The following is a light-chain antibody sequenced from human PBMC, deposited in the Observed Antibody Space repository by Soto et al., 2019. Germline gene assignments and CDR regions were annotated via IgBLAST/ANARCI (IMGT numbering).Light chain of an antibody. CDR2: SAS. Sequence: DIQVTQSPSSVSASVGDRVTITCRTSQDVSSWLAWYQQIPGKAPELLIYSASTLQTGVPSRFSGGGSGTDFTLTISSLQPEDFATYYCQPANSFPLTFGGGTKVDIK. CDR1: QDVSSW. CDR3: QPANSFPLT. J-gene: IGKJ4*01. V-gene: IGKV1-12*01.